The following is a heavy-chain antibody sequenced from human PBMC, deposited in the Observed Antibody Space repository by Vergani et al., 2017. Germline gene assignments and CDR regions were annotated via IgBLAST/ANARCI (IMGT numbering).Heavy chain of an antibody. CDR2: IYWNDDK. Sequence: QITLKESGPTLVKPTQTLTLTCTFSGFSLSTSGVGVGWIRQPPGKALEWLALIYWNDDKRYSPSLKSRLTITKDTSKNQVVLTMTNMDPVDTATYYCAHRRGVAGTERYFDYWGQGTLVTVSS. V-gene: IGHV2-5*01. CDR3: AHRRGVAGTERYFDY. J-gene: IGHJ4*02. CDR1: GFSLSTSGVG. D-gene: IGHD6-19*01.